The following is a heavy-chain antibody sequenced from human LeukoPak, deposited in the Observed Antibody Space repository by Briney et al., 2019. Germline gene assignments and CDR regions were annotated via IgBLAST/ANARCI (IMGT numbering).Heavy chain of an antibody. CDR1: GASISSYF. CDR2: IYTSGST. V-gene: IGHV4-4*07. J-gene: IGHJ3*02. D-gene: IGHD4-17*01. CDR3: ATDYGDYEGGSAFDI. Sequence: SETLSLTCTVSGASISSYFWSWIRQPAGKGLEWIGRIYTSGSTNYNPSLKSRVTISVDTSKNQLSLKLSSVTAADTAVYYCATDYGDYEGGSAFDIWGQGTMVTVSS.